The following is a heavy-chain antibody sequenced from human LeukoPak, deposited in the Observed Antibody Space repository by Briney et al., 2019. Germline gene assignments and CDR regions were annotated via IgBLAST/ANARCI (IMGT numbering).Heavy chain of an antibody. CDR2: IYTSGST. Sequence: SETLSLTCTVSGGSISSYYWSWIRQPAGKGLEWIGRIYTSGSTNYNPSLKGRVTMSVDASKNQFSLKLSSVTAADTAVYYCARDGGTTVIVLDAFDIWGQGTMVTVSS. V-gene: IGHV4-4*07. J-gene: IGHJ3*02. CDR1: GGSISSYY. D-gene: IGHD4-11*01. CDR3: ARDGGTTVIVLDAFDI.